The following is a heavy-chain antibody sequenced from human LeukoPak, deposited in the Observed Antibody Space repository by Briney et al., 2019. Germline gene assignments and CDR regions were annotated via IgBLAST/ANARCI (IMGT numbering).Heavy chain of an antibody. J-gene: IGHJ5*02. D-gene: IGHD3-9*01. V-gene: IGHV3-7*01. CDR3: ARMRHDILTGFFWFDP. CDR1: GFTFSSYW. Sequence: GGSLRLSCAASGFTFSSYWMSWVRQAPGKELEWVANIKQDGSEKYYVDSVKGRFTISRDNAKNSLYLQMNSLRAEDTAVYYCARMRHDILTGFFWFDPWGQGTLVTVSS. CDR2: IKQDGSEK.